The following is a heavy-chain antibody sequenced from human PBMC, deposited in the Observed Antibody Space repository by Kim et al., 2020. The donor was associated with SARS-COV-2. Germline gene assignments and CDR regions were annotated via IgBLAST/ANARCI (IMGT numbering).Heavy chain of an antibody. CDR1: GYSFTSYA. CDR3: VRSNRQDSDYGPFDI. V-gene: IGHV1-3*01. J-gene: IGHJ3*02. Sequence: ASVKVSCKPSGYSFTSYALHWVRQARGQSLEWMAWIDRDKGNIKYSWRFQGRVTITRDTPASTAYMEVNNLTSEDTAVYYCVRSNRQDSDYGPFDIWGQGTMVTVSS. CDR2: IDRDKGNI. D-gene: IGHD4-17*01.